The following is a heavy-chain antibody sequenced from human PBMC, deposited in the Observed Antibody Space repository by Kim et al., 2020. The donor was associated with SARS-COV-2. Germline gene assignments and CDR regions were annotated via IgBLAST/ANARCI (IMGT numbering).Heavy chain of an antibody. Sequence: GGSLRLSCAASGFTFSSYAMHWVRQAPGKGLEWVAVISYDGSNKYYADSVKGRFTISRDNSKNTLYLQMNSLRAEDTAVYYCAREGGWELRPPFDYWGQGTLVTVSS. V-gene: IGHV3-30-3*01. CDR1: GFTFSSYA. D-gene: IGHD1-26*01. CDR3: AREGGWELRPPFDY. CDR2: ISYDGSNK. J-gene: IGHJ4*02.